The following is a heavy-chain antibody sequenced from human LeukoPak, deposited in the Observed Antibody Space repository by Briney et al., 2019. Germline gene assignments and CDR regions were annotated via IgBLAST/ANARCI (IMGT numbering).Heavy chain of an antibody. Sequence: GGSLRLSCAASGFTFSNAWMSWVRQAPGKGLEWVGRIKSKTDGGTTDYAAPVKGRFTISRDDSKNTLYLQMNSLKTEDTAVYYCTTYMIMGATQEDYWGQGTLVTVSS. CDR1: GFTFSNAW. D-gene: IGHD1-26*01. V-gene: IGHV3-15*01. CDR2: IKSKTDGGTT. CDR3: TTYMIMGATQEDY. J-gene: IGHJ4*02.